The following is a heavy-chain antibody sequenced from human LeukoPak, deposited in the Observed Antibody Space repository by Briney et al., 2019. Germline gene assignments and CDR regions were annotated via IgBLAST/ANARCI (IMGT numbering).Heavy chain of an antibody. CDR1: GFTFSGYP. Sequence: PGKSLRLSCAASGFTFSGYPIHWVRQAPGKGLEWVAVISYDGSNKYYADSVKGRFTISRDNAKNSLYLQMNSLRVEDTAVYYCARDGRPLDYWGQGTLVTVSS. CDR2: ISYDGSNK. CDR3: ARDGRPLDY. J-gene: IGHJ4*02. V-gene: IGHV3-30-3*01.